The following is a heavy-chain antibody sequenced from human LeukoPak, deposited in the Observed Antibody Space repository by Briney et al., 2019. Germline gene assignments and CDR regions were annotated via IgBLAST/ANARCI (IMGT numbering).Heavy chain of an antibody. CDR3: ATDSNYYYYMDV. J-gene: IGHJ6*03. CDR2: FDPEDGET. CDR1: GYTLTELS. D-gene: IGHD4-11*01. V-gene: IGHV1-24*01. Sequence: ASVKVSCKVSGYTLTELSMHWVRQAPGKGLEWMGGFDPEDGETIYAQKFQGRVTMTEDTSTDTAYMELSSLRSEDTAVYYCATDSNYYYYMDVWGKGTTVTISS.